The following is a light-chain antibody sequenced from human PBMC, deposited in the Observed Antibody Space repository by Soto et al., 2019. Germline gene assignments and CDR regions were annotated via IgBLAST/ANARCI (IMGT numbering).Light chain of an antibody. Sequence: DIVMTQSPDSLAVSLGERATINCKSSQRVLYSSNNKNYLAWYQQKPGQRPKLLIYWSSNRESGVRDRFSGSGSGTEFSLTLSSLQAEDVVVYYCQQYYSTPRTFGQGTKLEIK. CDR1: QRVLYSSNNKNY. CDR3: QQYYSTPRT. CDR2: WSS. J-gene: IGKJ2*02. V-gene: IGKV4-1*01.